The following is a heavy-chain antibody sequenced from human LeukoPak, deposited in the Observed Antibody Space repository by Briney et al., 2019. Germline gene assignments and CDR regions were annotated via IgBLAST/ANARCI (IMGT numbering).Heavy chain of an antibody. J-gene: IGHJ4*02. CDR1: GGSITSKH. D-gene: IGHD5-24*01. CDR3: ARERRDGYKTFDY. CDR2: IQTTGST. V-gene: IGHV4-4*07. Sequence: SETLSLTCTVSGGSITSKHWSWIRQPAGKGLEWIGRIQTTGSTNYNPTLESRVTMSVDTSKNQFSLKLNSVTAADTAVYYCARERRDGYKTFDYWGQGTLVTVSS.